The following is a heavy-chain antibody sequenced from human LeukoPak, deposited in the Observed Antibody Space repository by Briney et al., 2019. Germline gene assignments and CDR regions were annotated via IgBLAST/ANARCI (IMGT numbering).Heavy chain of an antibody. CDR2: IYPGDSDT. CDR3: ARRPHGDYPSWPDY. Sequence: GASLKISCKGSGSRFTSYWIGWVRPMPGKGLEWMGIIYPGDSDTRYSPSFQGQVTISADKSISTAYLQWSSLKASDTAMYYCARRPHGDYPSWPDYWGQGTLVTVSS. CDR1: GSRFTSYW. D-gene: IGHD4-17*01. J-gene: IGHJ4*02. V-gene: IGHV5-51*01.